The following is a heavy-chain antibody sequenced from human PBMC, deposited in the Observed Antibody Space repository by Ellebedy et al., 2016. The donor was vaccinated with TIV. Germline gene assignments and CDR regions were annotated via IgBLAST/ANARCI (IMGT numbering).Heavy chain of an antibody. Sequence: GGSLRLSXAASGFTFSGYWMSWVRQAPGKGLEWVANINQDGSERNYVDSVKGRFAISRDNAKNSLYLQMNSLRVEDTAVYYCARALYASGSVWGRGTLVTVSS. J-gene: IGHJ4*02. CDR3: ARALYASGSV. D-gene: IGHD3-10*01. CDR2: INQDGSER. CDR1: GFTFSGYW. V-gene: IGHV3-7*01.